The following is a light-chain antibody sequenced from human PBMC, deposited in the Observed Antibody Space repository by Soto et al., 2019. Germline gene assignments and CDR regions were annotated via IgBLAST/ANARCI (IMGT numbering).Light chain of an antibody. CDR1: QSISSW. CDR2: KAS. Sequence: DIQMTQSPSTLSASVGDRVTITCRASQSISSWLAWYQQRPGKAPKLLIYKASSLESGVPSRFSGRGSGTEFTLTISSLQPDDFAIYYCQQYKSHSGYTFAQGTKLEI. CDR3: QQYKSHSGYT. J-gene: IGKJ2*01. V-gene: IGKV1-5*03.